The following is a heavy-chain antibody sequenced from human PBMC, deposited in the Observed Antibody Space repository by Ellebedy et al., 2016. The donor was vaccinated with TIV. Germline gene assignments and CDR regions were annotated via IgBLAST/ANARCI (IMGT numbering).Heavy chain of an antibody. Sequence: SQTLSLTCAISGDSVPRKSAAWPWLRQSPWRVLDCLGRSFYRSTWSHDYALSVERRITINSDTSKNQFSLQLSSVTPEDTAIYDCARAIRAYDSWGQGTLVTVSS. J-gene: IGHJ4*02. V-gene: IGHV6-1*01. CDR2: SFYRSTWSH. CDR1: GDSVPRKSAA. CDR3: ARAIRAYDS. D-gene: IGHD3-3*01.